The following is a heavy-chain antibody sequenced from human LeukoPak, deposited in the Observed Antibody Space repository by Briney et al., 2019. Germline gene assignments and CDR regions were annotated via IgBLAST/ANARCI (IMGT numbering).Heavy chain of an antibody. V-gene: IGHV1-2*02. D-gene: IGHD6-6*01. CDR2: INPNSGGT. J-gene: IGHJ4*02. CDR3: ASLQAAPASVPDYYFDY. Sequence: GASVKVSCRASGYTFTGYYMHWVRQAPGQGLEWMGWINPNSGGTNYAQKFQGRVTMTRDTSISTAYMELSRLRSDDTAVYYCASLQAAPASVPDYYFDYWGQGTLVTVSS. CDR1: GYTFTGYY.